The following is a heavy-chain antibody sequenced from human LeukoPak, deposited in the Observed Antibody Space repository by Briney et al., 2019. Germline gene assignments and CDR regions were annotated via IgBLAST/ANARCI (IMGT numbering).Heavy chain of an antibody. CDR1: GFTFNRSW. Sequence: GGSLRLSCAASGFTFNRSWMNWVRQAPGKGLEWVANMDPSGSKKRYVDSVKGRFIISKDNPGASLYLDMYNLRAEDTAIYYCAIWTSVNYWGQGTLVTVSS. V-gene: IGHV3-7*01. CDR3: AIWTSVNY. CDR2: MDPSGSKK. D-gene: IGHD1-1*01. J-gene: IGHJ4*02.